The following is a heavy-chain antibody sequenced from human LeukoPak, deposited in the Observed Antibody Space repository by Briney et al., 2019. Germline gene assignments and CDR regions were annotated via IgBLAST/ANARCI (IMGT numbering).Heavy chain of an antibody. Sequence: SETLSLTCTVSGGSISSYYWSWIRQPPGKGLEWIGYIYYSGSTNYNPSLKSRVTISVDTSKNQFSLKLSSVTAADTAVYYCARHDYDYVWGSYRKSYYYYGMDVWGQGTTVTVSS. CDR3: ARHDYDYVWGSYRKSYYYYGMDV. CDR1: GGSISSYY. D-gene: IGHD3-16*02. CDR2: IYYSGST. V-gene: IGHV4-59*08. J-gene: IGHJ6*02.